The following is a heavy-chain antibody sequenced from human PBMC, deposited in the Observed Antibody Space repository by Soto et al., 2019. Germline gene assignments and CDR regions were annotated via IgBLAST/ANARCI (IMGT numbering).Heavy chain of an antibody. CDR2: IKSKTDGGTT. V-gene: IGHV3-15*01. CDR3: MLGDFWSGYYYYYYYGMDV. CDR1: GFTFSNAW. D-gene: IGHD3-3*01. J-gene: IGHJ6*02. Sequence: EVQLVESGGGLVKPGGSLRLSCAASGFTFSNAWMSWVRQAPGKGLEWVGRIKSKTDGGTTDYAAPVKGRFTISRDDSKNTLYLQMNSLKTEDTAVYYCMLGDFWSGYYYYYYYGMDVWGQGTTVTVSS.